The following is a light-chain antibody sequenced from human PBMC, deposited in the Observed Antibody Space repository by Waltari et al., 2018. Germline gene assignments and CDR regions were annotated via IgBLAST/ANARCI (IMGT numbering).Light chain of an antibody. V-gene: IGKV4-1*01. J-gene: IGKJ4*01. Sequence: DIVMTQSPDSLAVSLGERATMSCKSSQSVLYIPNQQNHLGWYQQKPGQPPKLLIYWASTRESGVPDRFSGSGSGTDFTLTISNLQAEDVAVYYCLQYYSAPRTFGGGTK. CDR1: QSVLYIPNQQNH. CDR2: WAS. CDR3: LQYYSAPRT.